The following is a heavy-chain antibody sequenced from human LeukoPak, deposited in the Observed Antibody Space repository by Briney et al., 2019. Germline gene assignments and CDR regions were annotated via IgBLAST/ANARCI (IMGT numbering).Heavy chain of an antibody. Sequence: GESLKISCKSSGSRFISYWIGWVRQMPGKGLEWMGIISPGDSDTRYSPSFQAQVTISADKPISTAYLQWSSLKASDTAMYYCARRYCSAGSCLDYWGQGTLVTVSS. V-gene: IGHV5-51*01. J-gene: IGHJ4*02. CDR3: ARRYCSAGSCLDY. D-gene: IGHD2-15*01. CDR1: GSRFISYW. CDR2: ISPGDSDT.